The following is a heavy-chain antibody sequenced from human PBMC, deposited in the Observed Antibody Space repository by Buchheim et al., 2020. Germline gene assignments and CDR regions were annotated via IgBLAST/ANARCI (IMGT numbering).Heavy chain of an antibody. CDR3: ARGLRTVTTSRVNAFDI. D-gene: IGHD4-17*01. V-gene: IGHV4-34*01. Sequence: QVQLQQWGAGLLKPSETLSLTCAVYGGSFSGYYWSWIRQPPGKGLEWIGEINHSGSTNYNPSLKSRVTISVDTSKKQFSLKLSSVTAADTAVYYCARGLRTVTTSRVNAFDIWGQGT. J-gene: IGHJ3*02. CDR2: INHSGST. CDR1: GGSFSGYY.